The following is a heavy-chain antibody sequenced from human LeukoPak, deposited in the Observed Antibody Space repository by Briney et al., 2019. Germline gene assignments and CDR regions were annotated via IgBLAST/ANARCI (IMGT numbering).Heavy chain of an antibody. V-gene: IGHV4-34*01. CDR1: GGSLSGFY. D-gene: IGHD3-10*01. CDR3: ARGGLSSYHGSGSHDY. CDR2: INHSGST. Sequence: PSETLSLTCGVYGGSLSGFYWSWIRQPPGKGLEWIGEINHSGSTNYKPSLKSQVTMSVDTSKNQFSLKLSSVTAADTAMYYCARGGLSSYHGSGSHDYWSQGTLVIVSS. J-gene: IGHJ4*02.